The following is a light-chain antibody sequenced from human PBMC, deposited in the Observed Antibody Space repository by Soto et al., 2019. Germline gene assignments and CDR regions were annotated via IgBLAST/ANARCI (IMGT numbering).Light chain of an antibody. CDR1: QSVSSSL. Sequence: EIVLTQSPGTLSLSPGEGATLSCRASQSVSSSLLAWFQQKPGQAPRLLIHDVSSMATGIPDRFSGSGSGTDFTLSISRLEPEDFAVYYCHQYGSSPLTFGQGTKLEIK. J-gene: IGKJ2*01. CDR3: HQYGSSPLT. V-gene: IGKV3-20*01. CDR2: DVS.